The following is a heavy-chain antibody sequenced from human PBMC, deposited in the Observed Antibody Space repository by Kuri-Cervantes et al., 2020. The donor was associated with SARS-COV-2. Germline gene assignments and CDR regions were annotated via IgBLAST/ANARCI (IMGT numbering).Heavy chain of an antibody. CDR2: IYSGGST. CDR1: GFTFSSYW. V-gene: IGHV3-53*04. D-gene: IGHD1-26*01. J-gene: IGHJ5*02. CDR3: ARAWDVSGWFDP. Sequence: GESLKISCAASGFTFSSYWMSWVRQAPGKGLEWVSVIYSGGSTYYADSVKGRFTISRNNSKNTLYLQMNSLRAEDTAVYYCARAWDVSGWFDPWGQGTLVTVSS.